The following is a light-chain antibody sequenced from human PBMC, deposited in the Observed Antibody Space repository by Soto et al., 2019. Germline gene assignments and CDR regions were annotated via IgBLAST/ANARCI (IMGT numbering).Light chain of an antibody. CDR3: ATWDDSLFGHV. J-gene: IGLJ1*01. V-gene: IGLV1-44*01. Sequence: QSVLTQPPSASANLGQRVTISCSGRSSDVGSNTVNWYQQFPGAAPKLLIYSNDQRPSGVPDRFSASKSGTSASLAISGLQSEDEVDYYCATWDDSLFGHVFGTGTKVTVL. CDR1: SSDVGSNT. CDR2: SND.